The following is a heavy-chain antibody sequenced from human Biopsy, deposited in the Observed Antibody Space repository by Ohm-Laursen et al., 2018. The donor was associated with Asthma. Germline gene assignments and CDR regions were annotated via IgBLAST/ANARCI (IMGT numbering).Heavy chain of an antibody. J-gene: IGHJ4*02. D-gene: IGHD3-3*01. V-gene: IGHV3-30-3*01. CDR3: ARDVMEWYLPAFDF. Sequence: SLRLSCTASGFTFRSYAMHWVRQAPGKGLEWVAVGGSYYDGGLKYYADSVNGRFTVSRDDSKNTLYLQMNSLRPDDTAVYYCARDVMEWYLPAFDFWGQGTLVSVSS. CDR1: GFTFRSYA. CDR2: GGSYYDGGLK.